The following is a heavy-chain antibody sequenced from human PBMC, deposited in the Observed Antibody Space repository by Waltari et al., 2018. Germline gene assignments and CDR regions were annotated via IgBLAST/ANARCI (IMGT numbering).Heavy chain of an antibody. CDR3: ASHNDYHFKY. J-gene: IGHJ4*02. CDR2: MKGEGGET. CDR1: GFTFINYW. Sequence: EVQLVESGGGLVQPGGSRTLACAASGFTFINYWRTWVRQTQGMGPEWGASMKGEGGETYYVDSGKGRFTISRDNAKNSLFLQMNSLRSEDTALYYCASHNDYHFKYWGQGTLVTVSS. D-gene: IGHD4-17*01. V-gene: IGHV3-7*01.